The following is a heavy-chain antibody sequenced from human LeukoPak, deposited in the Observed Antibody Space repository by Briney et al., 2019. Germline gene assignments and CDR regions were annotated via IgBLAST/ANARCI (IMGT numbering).Heavy chain of an antibody. J-gene: IGHJ5*02. V-gene: IGHV4-34*01. CDR1: GGSFSGYY. D-gene: IGHD3-10*01. CDR3: ARYGSGSYYAGLDP. CDR2: INHSGST. Sequence: KTSETLSLTCAVYGGSFSGYYWSWVRQPPGKGLEWIGEINHSGSTNYNPSLKSRVTISVDTSKNQFSLKLSSVTAADTAVYYCARYGSGSYYAGLDPWGQGTLVTVSS.